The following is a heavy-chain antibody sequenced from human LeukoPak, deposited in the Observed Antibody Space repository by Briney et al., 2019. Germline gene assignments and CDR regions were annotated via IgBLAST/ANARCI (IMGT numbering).Heavy chain of an antibody. CDR2: INAGNGNT. D-gene: IGHD3-22*01. CDR1: GYTFTSYA. CDR3: ARDVGSTGYNSFDI. V-gene: IGHV1-3*01. Sequence: EASVKVSCKASGYTFTSYAMHWVRQAPGQRLEWVGWINAGNGNTKYSQKFQGRVTITRDTSASTAYMELSSLRSEDTAVYYCARDVGSTGYNSFDIWGQGTMVTVSS. J-gene: IGHJ3*02.